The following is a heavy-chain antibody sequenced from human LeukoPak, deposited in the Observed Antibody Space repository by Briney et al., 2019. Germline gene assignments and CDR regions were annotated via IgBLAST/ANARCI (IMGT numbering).Heavy chain of an antibody. V-gene: IGHV3-48*03. CDR1: GFTFSSYE. D-gene: IGHD3-10*01. J-gene: IGHJ6*02. Sequence: GGSLRLSCAASGFTFSSYEMNWVRQAPGKGLEWVSYISSSGSTIYYADSVKGRFTISRDNAKNSLYLQMNSLRAEDTAVYYCVKPPRLSIIRGEGMDVWGQGTTVTVSS. CDR3: VKPPRLSIIRGEGMDV. CDR2: ISSSGSTI.